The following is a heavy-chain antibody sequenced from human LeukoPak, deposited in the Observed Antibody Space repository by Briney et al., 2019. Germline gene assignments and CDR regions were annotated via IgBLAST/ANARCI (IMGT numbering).Heavy chain of an antibody. CDR2: ISDSSTYI. J-gene: IGHJ4*02. V-gene: IGHV3-21*01. CDR3: VRVVYCSGGTCSYYFDY. CDR1: GFTFSIYS. Sequence: GGSLRLSCAASGFTFSIYSMNWVRQAPGKGLEWVSSISDSSTYIFNADPVQGRFTISRDDAKNSLFLQMNSLRVEDTAVYYCVRVVYCSGGTCSYYFDYWGQGTLVTVSS. D-gene: IGHD2-15*01.